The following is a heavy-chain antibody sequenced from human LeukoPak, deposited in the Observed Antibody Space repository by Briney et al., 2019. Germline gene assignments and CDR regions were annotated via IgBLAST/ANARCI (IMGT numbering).Heavy chain of an antibody. V-gene: IGHV1-24*01. CDR3: AREVVPASYGMDV. CDR1: GYTLTELS. D-gene: IGHD2-2*01. CDR2: FYPEDGET. Sequence: VASVKVSCKVSGYTLTELSMHWVRQAPGRGLEWMGSFYPEDGETLYAQKFQGRVTMTEDTSTDTACTELSSLRSDDTAVYYCAREVVPASYGMDVWGQGTTVTVSS. J-gene: IGHJ6*02.